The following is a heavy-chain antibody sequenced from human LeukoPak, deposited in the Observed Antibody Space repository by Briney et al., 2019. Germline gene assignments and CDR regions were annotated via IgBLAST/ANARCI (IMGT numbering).Heavy chain of an antibody. CDR3: AADRHLGATTGFGF. J-gene: IGHJ4*02. D-gene: IGHD1-26*01. Sequence: GTSVKVSCKSSGFPLVNSAVHWVRKARGQSLEWIGWIVVGSGDATYAQRFQERLTITRDKSTSTAYMELRSLRSEDTAVYYCAADRHLGATTGFGFWGQGTLVTVSS. CDR1: GFPLVNSA. V-gene: IGHV1-58*01. CDR2: IVVGSGDA.